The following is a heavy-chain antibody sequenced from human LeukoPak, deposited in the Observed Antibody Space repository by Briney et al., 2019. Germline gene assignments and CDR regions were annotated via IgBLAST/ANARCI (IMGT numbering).Heavy chain of an antibody. Sequence: SETLSLTCTVSGGSISSGDYYWSWIRQPPGKGLEWIGYIYYSGSTYYNPSLKSRVTISVDTSKNQFSLKLSSVTAADTAVYYCARRSNVYGDYVFDYWGQGTLVTVSS. D-gene: IGHD4-17*01. CDR2: IYYSGST. V-gene: IGHV4-30-4*01. CDR1: GGSISSGDYY. J-gene: IGHJ4*02. CDR3: ARRSNVYGDYVFDY.